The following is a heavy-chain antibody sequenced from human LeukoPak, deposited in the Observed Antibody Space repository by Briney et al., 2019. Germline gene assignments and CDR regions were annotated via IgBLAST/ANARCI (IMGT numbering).Heavy chain of an antibody. D-gene: IGHD5-12*01. CDR1: GYRFTEYW. CDR3: ARHRYSGSDTQGFDS. CDR2: VYPSNSET. Sequence: GESLKLSCKGSGYRFTEYWIAWVRQMPGKGLEWMGIVYPSNSETRYSPSFQGQVTISADKSISTAYLQWSSLGASDTAMYFCARHRYSGSDTQGFDSWGQGTLVTVSS. J-gene: IGHJ4*02. V-gene: IGHV5-51*01.